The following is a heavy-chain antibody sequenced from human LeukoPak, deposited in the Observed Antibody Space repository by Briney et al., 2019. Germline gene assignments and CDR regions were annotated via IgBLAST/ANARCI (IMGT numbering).Heavy chain of an antibody. CDR1: GYTFTGYY. Sequence: GASVKVSCKASGYTFTGYYMHWVRQAPGQGLEWMGWINPNSGGTNYAQKFQGRVTMTRDTSISTAYMELSRLRSDDTAVYYCARAPSMGYYDSSGYNWNFDYWGQGTLVTVSS. J-gene: IGHJ4*02. D-gene: IGHD3-22*01. V-gene: IGHV1-2*02. CDR3: ARAPSMGYYDSSGYNWNFDY. CDR2: INPNSGGT.